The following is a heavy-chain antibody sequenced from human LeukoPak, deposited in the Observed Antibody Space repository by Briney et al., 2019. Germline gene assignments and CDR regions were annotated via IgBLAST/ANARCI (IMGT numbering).Heavy chain of an antibody. D-gene: IGHD3-3*01. J-gene: IGHJ4*02. V-gene: IGHV3-23*01. CDR1: GFTLSSYG. CDR2: ISGSGGST. CDR3: AKDLARFFGY. Sequence: AGGSLRLSCAASGFTLSSYGMSWLRQAPGKGLEWVSDISGSGGSTYYADSGKGRFTISRDNSKNTLYLQMNSLRAEDTAVYYCAKDLARFFGYWGQGTLVTVSS.